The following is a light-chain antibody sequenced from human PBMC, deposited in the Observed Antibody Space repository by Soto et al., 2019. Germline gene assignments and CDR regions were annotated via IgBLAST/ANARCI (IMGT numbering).Light chain of an antibody. J-gene: IGLJ2*01. CDR2: EVR. CDR1: SSDIGSYNF. CDR3: TSYAGGNILV. V-gene: IGLV2-8*01. Sequence: QSVLTQPPSASGSPGQSVTISCTGTSSDIGSYNFVTWYQQHPGKAPKVMLYEVRKRPSGVPDRFSGSKSGNTASLTVSGLQADDEADYYCTSYAGGNILVFGGGTKLTVL.